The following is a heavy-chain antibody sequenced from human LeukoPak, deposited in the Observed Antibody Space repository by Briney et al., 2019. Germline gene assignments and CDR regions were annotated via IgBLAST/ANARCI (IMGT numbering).Heavy chain of an antibody. Sequence: GRSLRLSCAASGFTFSNYAMHWVRQAPGKGLEWVAVISYDGSNKYYADSVKGRFTISRDNSKNTLYLQMNSLRAEDTAVYYCARDRAYGDYRDAFDIWGQGTMVTVSS. CDR3: ARDRAYGDYRDAFDI. D-gene: IGHD4-17*01. J-gene: IGHJ3*02. CDR2: ISYDGSNK. CDR1: GFTFSNYA. V-gene: IGHV3-30*04.